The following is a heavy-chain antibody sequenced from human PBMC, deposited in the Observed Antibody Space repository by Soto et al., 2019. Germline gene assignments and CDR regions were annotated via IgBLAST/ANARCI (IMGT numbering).Heavy chain of an antibody. CDR2: ISAHNGNT. CDR3: ARGRDGDY. D-gene: IGHD6-6*01. J-gene: IGHJ4*02. Sequence: QVHLVQSGAEVKKPGASVKVSCKGSGYGFTTYGITWVRQAPGQGLEWMAWISAHNGNTNYAQKLQGRVTVTRDTSTSTAYTELTRLRSDGTAVYYCARGRDGDYWGQGALVTV. CDR1: GYGFTTYG. V-gene: IGHV1-18*01.